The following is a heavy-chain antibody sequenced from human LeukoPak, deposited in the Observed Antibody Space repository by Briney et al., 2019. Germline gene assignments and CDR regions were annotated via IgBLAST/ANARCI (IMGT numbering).Heavy chain of an antibody. Sequence: PGGSLRLSCAASGFTFSSYDMHWVRRATGKGLEWVSAIGTAGDTYYPGSVKGRFTISRENAKNSLCLQMNSLRAGDTAVYYCARVAAAGYDAFDIWGQGTMVTVSS. D-gene: IGHD6-13*01. CDR2: IGTAGDT. V-gene: IGHV3-13*01. CDR3: ARVAAAGYDAFDI. CDR1: GFTFSSYD. J-gene: IGHJ3*02.